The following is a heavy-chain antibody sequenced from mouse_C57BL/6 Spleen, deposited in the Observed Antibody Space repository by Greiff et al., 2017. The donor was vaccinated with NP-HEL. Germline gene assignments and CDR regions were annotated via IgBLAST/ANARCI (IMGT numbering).Heavy chain of an antibody. V-gene: IGHV1-82*01. CDR3: ARGGITTVVKAMDY. CDR2: IYPGDGDT. D-gene: IGHD1-1*01. Sequence: VKLMESGPELVKPGASVKISCKASGYAFSSSWMNWVKQRPGKGLEWIGRIYPGDGDTNYNGKFKGKATLTADKSSSTAYMQLSSLTSEDSAVYFCARGGITTVVKAMDYWGQGTSVTVSS. J-gene: IGHJ4*01. CDR1: GYAFSSSW.